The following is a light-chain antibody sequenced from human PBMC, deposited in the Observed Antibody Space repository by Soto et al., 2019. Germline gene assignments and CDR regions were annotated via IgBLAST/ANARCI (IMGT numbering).Light chain of an antibody. V-gene: IGKV3-11*01. CDR1: QNIDIY. J-gene: IGKJ5*01. CDR2: DAS. Sequence: VLTQSPATLSWSPGERATLSCRASQNIDIYLAWYQQKPGQAPRLLIYDASNRATGIPARFSGSGSGTDFTLTISSLEPEDFAVYYCHQRSTWPPITFGQGTRLEIK. CDR3: HQRSTWPPIT.